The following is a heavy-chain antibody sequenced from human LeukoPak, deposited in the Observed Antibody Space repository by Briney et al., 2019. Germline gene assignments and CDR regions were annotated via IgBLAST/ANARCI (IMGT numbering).Heavy chain of an antibody. CDR2: IYTSGST. J-gene: IGHJ6*03. V-gene: IGHV4-61*02. CDR3: ARGGYYYYYMDV. CDR1: GGSINSGTYY. Sequence: SETLSLTCTVSGGSINSGTYYWSWIRQPAGKGLEWIGRIYTSGSTNYNPSLKSRVTISVDTSKNQFSLKLSSVTAADTAVYYCARGGYYYYYMDVWDKGTTVTISS.